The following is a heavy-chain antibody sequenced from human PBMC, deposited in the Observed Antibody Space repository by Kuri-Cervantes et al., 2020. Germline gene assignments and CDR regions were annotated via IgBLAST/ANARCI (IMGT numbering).Heavy chain of an antibody. CDR1: GFTFDDYA. CDR2: ISWNSGSI. D-gene: IGHD2-21*01. V-gene: IGHV3-9*01. Sequence: SLKISCAASGFTFDDYAMHWVRQAPGKGLEWVSGISWNSGSIGYADSVKGRFTISRDNSKNTLYLQIISLRAEDTAVYFCANPYLTNSAFGMWGQGTMVTVSS. CDR3: ANPYLTNSAFGM. J-gene: IGHJ3*02.